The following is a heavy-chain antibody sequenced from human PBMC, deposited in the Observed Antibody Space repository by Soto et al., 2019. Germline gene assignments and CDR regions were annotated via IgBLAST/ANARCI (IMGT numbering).Heavy chain of an antibody. CDR3: AKEDYYDSSGYSDY. Sequence: ASVKVSCKASGYTFTSYGISWVRQAPGQGLEWMGWISAYNGNTNYAQKLQGRVTMTTDTSTSTAYMELRRLSSEDTAVYYCAKEDYYDSSGYSDYWGQGTLVTVSS. J-gene: IGHJ4*02. CDR2: ISAYNGNT. D-gene: IGHD3-22*01. V-gene: IGHV1-18*01. CDR1: GYTFTSYG.